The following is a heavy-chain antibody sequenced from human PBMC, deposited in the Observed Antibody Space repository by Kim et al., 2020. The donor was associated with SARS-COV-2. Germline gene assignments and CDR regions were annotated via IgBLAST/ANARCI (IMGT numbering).Heavy chain of an antibody. CDR3: ASKRRLNWFDP. CDR2: IYYSGST. Sequence: SETLSLTCTVSGGSISSGGYYWSWIRQPPGKGLEWIGYIYYSGSTYYNPSLKSRVTISVDTSKNQFSLKLSSVTAADTAVYYCASKRRLNWFDPWGQGTLVTVSS. CDR1: GGSISSGGYY. V-gene: IGHV4-31*03. J-gene: IGHJ5*02.